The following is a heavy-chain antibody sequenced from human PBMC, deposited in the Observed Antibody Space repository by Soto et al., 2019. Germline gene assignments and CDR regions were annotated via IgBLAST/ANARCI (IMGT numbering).Heavy chain of an antibody. CDR2: IYPGDSDT. CDR1: GYTFTSYW. J-gene: IGHJ3*02. Sequence: PGESLKISCRGFGYTFTSYWIGWVRQMPGKGLEWMGIIYPGDSDTRYSPSFQGQVTISVDKSISTAYLQWSSLKASDTAIYYCARHLTAAGPNDVFNIWGQGTMVTVSS. D-gene: IGHD6-13*01. V-gene: IGHV5-51*01. CDR3: ARHLTAAGPNDVFNI.